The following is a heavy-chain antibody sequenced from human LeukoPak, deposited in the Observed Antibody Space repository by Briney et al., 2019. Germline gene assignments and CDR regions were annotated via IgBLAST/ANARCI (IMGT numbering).Heavy chain of an antibody. CDR2: IYPGDSDT. Sequence: GESLKISCKGSGYSFSSYWIGWVRQMPGKGLEWMGIIYPGDSDTRYSPSFQGQVTFSADKSISTAYLQWSSLRASDTAMYYCARHTQDVYYYYMDVWGKGTTVTVSS. V-gene: IGHV5-51*01. D-gene: IGHD2-15*01. CDR1: GYSFSSYW. CDR3: ARHTQDVYYYYMDV. J-gene: IGHJ6*03.